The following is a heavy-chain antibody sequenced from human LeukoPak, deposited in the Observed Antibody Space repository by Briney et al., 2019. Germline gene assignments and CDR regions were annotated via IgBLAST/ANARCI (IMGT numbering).Heavy chain of an antibody. CDR1: GVSISSSSHY. J-gene: IGHJ4*02. CDR3: VRHATGTTLNN. Sequence: SETLSLTCTVSGVSISSSSHYWAWIRQPPGMGLEWIGTVSHIGSTYYNPSLKSRVTIFVDTSKSQISLNLNSVTAADTAIYYCVRHATGTTLNNWGQGTQVTVPS. V-gene: IGHV4-39*01. CDR2: VSHIGST. D-gene: IGHD1-1*01.